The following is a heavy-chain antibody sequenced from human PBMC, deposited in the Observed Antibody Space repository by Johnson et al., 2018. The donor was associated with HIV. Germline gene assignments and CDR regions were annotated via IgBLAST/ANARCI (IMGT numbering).Heavy chain of an antibody. CDR3: ASSAPGLLPNDAFDI. CDR1: GFTFADYG. V-gene: IGHV3-30*02. D-gene: IGHD2-15*01. CDR2: IWYEGSNK. Sequence: VQLVESGGGVVQPGGSLRLSCAASGFTFADYGMHWVRQAPGKGLEWVAVIWYEGSNKYYADSVKGRFTISRDNSKNTLYLQMNSLRAEDTAVYYCASSAPGLLPNDAFDIWGQGTMVTVSS. J-gene: IGHJ3*02.